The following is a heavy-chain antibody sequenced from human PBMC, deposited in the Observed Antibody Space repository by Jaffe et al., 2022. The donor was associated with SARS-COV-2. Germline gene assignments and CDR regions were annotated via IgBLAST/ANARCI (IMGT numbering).Heavy chain of an antibody. CDR2: IYTSGST. V-gene: IGHV4-61*02. J-gene: IGHJ4*02. CDR3: ARAQYYDFWSGYYLDY. D-gene: IGHD3-3*01. Sequence: QVQLQESGPGLVKPSQTLSLTCTVSGGSISSGSYYWSWIRQPAGKGLEWIGRIYTSGSTNYNPSLKSRVTISVDTSKNQFSLKLSSVTAADTAVYYCARAQYYDFWSGYYLDYWGQGTLVTVSS. CDR1: GGSISSGSYY.